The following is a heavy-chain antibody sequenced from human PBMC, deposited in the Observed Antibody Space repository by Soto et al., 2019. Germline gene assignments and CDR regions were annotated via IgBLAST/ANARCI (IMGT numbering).Heavy chain of an antibody. Sequence: GGSLRLSCAASGFTFSSYAMHWVRQAPGKGLEWVAVISYDGSNKYYADSVKGRFTISRDNSKNTLYLQMNSLRAEDTAVYYCARDRGDADDYYYYGMDVWGQGTTVTVSS. D-gene: IGHD3-10*01. J-gene: IGHJ6*02. CDR3: ARDRGDADDYYYYGMDV. CDR1: GFTFSSYA. V-gene: IGHV3-30-3*01. CDR2: ISYDGSNK.